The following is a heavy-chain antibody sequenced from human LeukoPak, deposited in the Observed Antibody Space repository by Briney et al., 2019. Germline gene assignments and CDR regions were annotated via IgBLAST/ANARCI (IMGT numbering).Heavy chain of an antibody. Sequence: GGSLRLSCAASGFTFSSYSMNWVRQAPGKGLEWVSFISSSSSTIYYADSVKGRFTISRDNAKNSLYLQMNSLRAEDTAVYYCARGTALGADYYDSSGFEDYWGQGTLVTVSS. CDR3: ARGTALGADYYDSSGFEDY. CDR2: ISSSSSTI. CDR1: GFTFSSYS. D-gene: IGHD3-22*01. V-gene: IGHV3-48*04. J-gene: IGHJ4*02.